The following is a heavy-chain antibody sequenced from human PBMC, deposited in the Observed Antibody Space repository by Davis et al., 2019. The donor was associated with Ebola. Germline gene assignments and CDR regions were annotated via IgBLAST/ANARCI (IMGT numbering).Heavy chain of an antibody. Sequence: GESLKISCAASGFIFSNYDMSWVRQAPGKGLEWVSTVSGSGGHTHYSDSVKGRFTISRDNSKNTLYLQMSSLRAEDTAVYYCVRFWSGSNWGQGTLVTVSS. D-gene: IGHD3-3*01. CDR2: VSGSGGHT. V-gene: IGHV3-23*01. CDR1: GFIFSNYD. J-gene: IGHJ4*02. CDR3: VRFWSGSN.